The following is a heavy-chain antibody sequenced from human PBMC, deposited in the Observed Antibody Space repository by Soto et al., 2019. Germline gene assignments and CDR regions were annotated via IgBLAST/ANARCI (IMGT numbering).Heavy chain of an antibody. V-gene: IGHV1-69*01. J-gene: IGHJ6*02. Sequence: QVQLVQSGAEVKKPGSSVKVSCKASGGTFSSYAISWVRQAPGQGLEWMGGIIPIFGTANYAQKFQGRVTSTADESTSTAYMELSSLRSEDTAVYYCARDKYYYDSSGYFNSPPRYYYGMDVWGQGTTVTVSS. CDR1: GGTFSSYA. CDR2: IIPIFGTA. CDR3: ARDKYYYDSSGYFNSPPRYYYGMDV. D-gene: IGHD3-22*01.